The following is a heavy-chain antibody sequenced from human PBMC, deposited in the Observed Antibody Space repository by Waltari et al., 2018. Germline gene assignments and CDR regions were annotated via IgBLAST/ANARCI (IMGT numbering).Heavy chain of an antibody. J-gene: IGHJ4*02. CDR1: GFTFSSYW. V-gene: IGHV3-7*01. Sequence: EVYLADSGGGLVQPGGSLRLSCAASGFTFSSYWMTWVRQAPGKGLEWVANINEGGSEKDYVDSVKGRFTISRDNAKNSLFLQMNSLRAEDAAVYYCARDATRGGDFDYWGQGTLVTVSS. CDR3: ARDATRGGDFDY. D-gene: IGHD3-16*01. CDR2: INEGGSEK.